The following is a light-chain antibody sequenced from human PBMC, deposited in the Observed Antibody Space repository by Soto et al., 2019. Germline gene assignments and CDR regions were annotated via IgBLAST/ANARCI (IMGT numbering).Light chain of an antibody. V-gene: IGLV2-14*01. CDR1: SSDVGGYNY. CDR3: SSYTSSSTL. Sequence: QSVLTQPASVSGSPGQSITISCTGTSSDVGGYNYVSWYQQHPGKAPKLMIYAVTDRPSGVSSRFSGSKSGNTASLTISGLQAEEEDDYYCSSYTSSSTLFGTGTTITVL. CDR2: AVT. J-gene: IGLJ1*01.